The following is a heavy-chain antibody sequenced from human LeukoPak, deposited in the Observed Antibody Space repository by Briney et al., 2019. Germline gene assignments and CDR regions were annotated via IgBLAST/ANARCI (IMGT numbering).Heavy chain of an antibody. D-gene: IGHD5-24*01. J-gene: IGHJ3*02. CDR1: GFIFSIHW. Sequence: GGSLRLSCAASGFIFSIHWTHCVPHAPGRGLVWVSRLNSDGSTTNYADSVKGRFPISRDNARNTLYLQMNSLRAEDTAVYYCVRGSRDKRSYDIWGQGTMVTVSS. CDR2: LNSDGSTT. V-gene: IGHV3-74*01. CDR3: VRGSRDKRSYDI.